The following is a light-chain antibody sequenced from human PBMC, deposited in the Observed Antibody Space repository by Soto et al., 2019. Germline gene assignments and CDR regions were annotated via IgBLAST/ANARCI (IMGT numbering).Light chain of an antibody. J-gene: IGKJ5*01. V-gene: IGKV3-15*01. Sequence: ELVMTQSPATLSVAPGERATLSCRARQSISPFVGWYQQKPGEAPVLLIDGASSRATGIPAWFSGSGSGKEFTLTISSLQSEVFAFYYCQQNNNCPSTFGQGTRLEIK. CDR2: GAS. CDR3: QQNNNCPST. CDR1: QSISPF.